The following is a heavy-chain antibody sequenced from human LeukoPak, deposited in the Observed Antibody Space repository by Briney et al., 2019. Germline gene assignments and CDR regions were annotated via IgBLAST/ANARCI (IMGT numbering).Heavy chain of an antibody. CDR1: GGSISSYY. CDR3: ARSGGPKYYYDSSGYYDLDY. CDR2: IYYSGST. D-gene: IGHD3-22*01. V-gene: IGHV4-59*01. Sequence: SETLSLTCTVSGGSISSYYWSWIRQPPGKGLEWIGYIYYSGSTNYNPSLKSRVTISVDTSKNQFSLKLSSVTAADTAVYYCARSGGPKYYYDSSGYYDLDYWGQGTLVTVSS. J-gene: IGHJ4*02.